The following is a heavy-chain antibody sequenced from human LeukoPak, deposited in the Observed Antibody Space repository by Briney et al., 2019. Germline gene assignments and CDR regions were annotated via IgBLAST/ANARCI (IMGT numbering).Heavy chain of an antibody. CDR3: ARAQDSSSSTPFDY. J-gene: IGHJ4*02. V-gene: IGHV1-46*01. CDR2: INPSGGST. CDR1: GFTFTGYY. Sequence: ASVKVSCKTSGFTFTGYYFHWMRQAPGQGLEWMGIINPSGGSTRYAQKFQGRVTMTRDTSTSTLYTELSSLRSEDTAVYYCARAQDSSSSTPFDYWGQGTLVTVFS. D-gene: IGHD6-6*01.